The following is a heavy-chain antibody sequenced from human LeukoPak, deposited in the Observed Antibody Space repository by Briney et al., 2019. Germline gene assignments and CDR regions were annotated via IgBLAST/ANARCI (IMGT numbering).Heavy chain of an antibody. J-gene: IGHJ2*01. CDR2: IYYSGST. CDR3: ARQGWSSGYWYFDL. CDR1: GGSISSYY. Sequence: PSETLSLTCTVSGGSISSYYWSWIRQPPGKGLEWIGYIYYSGSTNYNPSLKSRVTISVDTSKNQFSLKLSSVTAADTAVYYCARQGWSSGYWYFDLWGRGTLVTVSS. V-gene: IGHV4-59*08. D-gene: IGHD6-19*01.